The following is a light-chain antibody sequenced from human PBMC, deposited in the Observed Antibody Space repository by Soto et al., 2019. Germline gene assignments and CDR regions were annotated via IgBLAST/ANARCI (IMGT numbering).Light chain of an antibody. CDR1: QGLSSD. Sequence: DIQLTQSPSFLSASVGDRVTITCRASQGLSSDLAWYQQKPGKAPKLLIYAASTLQSGVPSRFSGSGSGTEFTLTISSLQPEDFATYYCQQLNSYTITFGQGTRLEMK. CDR2: AAS. J-gene: IGKJ5*01. CDR3: QQLNSYTIT. V-gene: IGKV1-9*01.